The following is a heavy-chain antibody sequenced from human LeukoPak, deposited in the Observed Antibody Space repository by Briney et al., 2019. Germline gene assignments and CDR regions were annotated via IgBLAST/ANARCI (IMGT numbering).Heavy chain of an antibody. CDR3: FSYCSSTSCYLDFDY. Sequence: SETLSLTCVLYVGSSSNYYWSWIRQPPGKGLEWIGEINHSGSTNYNPSLKSRVTISVDTSKNQFSLKLSSVTAADTAVYYCFSYCSSTSCYLDFDYWGQGTLVTVSS. V-gene: IGHV4-34*01. J-gene: IGHJ4*02. CDR2: INHSGST. CDR1: VGSSSNYY. D-gene: IGHD2-2*01.